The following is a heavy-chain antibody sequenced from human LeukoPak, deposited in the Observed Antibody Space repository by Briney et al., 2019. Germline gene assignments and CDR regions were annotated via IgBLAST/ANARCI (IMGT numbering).Heavy chain of an antibody. J-gene: IGHJ4*02. CDR1: GYTFTGYY. CDR2: INPSGGST. Sequence: GAPVKVSCKASGYTFTGYYMHWVRQAPGQGLEWMGIINPSGGSTSYAQKFQGRVTMTRDMSTSTVYMELSSLRSEDTAVYYCARDNGNYCSGGSCCSGWPLYWGQGTLVTVSS. D-gene: IGHD2-15*01. CDR3: ARDNGNYCSGGSCCSGWPLY. V-gene: IGHV1-46*01.